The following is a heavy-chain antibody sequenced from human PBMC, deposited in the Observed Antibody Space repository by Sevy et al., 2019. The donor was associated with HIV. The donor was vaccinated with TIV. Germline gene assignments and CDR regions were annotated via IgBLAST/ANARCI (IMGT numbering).Heavy chain of an antibody. J-gene: IGHJ6*02. CDR1: GFTFSSYS. Sequence: GGSLGLSCAASGFTFSSYSMNWVRQAPGKGLEWVSYISSSSSTIYYADSVKGRFTISRDNAKNSLYLQMNSLRAEDTAVYYCARDYLTTLFYYYYGMDVWGQGTTVTVSS. D-gene: IGHD4-17*01. V-gene: IGHV3-48*01. CDR3: ARDYLTTLFYYYYGMDV. CDR2: ISSSSSTI.